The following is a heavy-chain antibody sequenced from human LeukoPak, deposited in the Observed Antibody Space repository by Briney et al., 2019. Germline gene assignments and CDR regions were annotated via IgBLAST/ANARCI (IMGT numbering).Heavy chain of an antibody. Sequence: GGSLRLSCAASGFTFSSYAMSWVRQAPGKGLEWVSGTSGSGGTTEYADSVKGRFTISRDNSKNTLYLQMNSLRAEDTAVYYCAKVRPTVVVAATRGAFDYWGQGAQVTVSS. V-gene: IGHV3-23*01. CDR2: TSGSGGTT. D-gene: IGHD2-15*01. CDR1: GFTFSSYA. CDR3: AKVRPTVVVAATRGAFDY. J-gene: IGHJ4*02.